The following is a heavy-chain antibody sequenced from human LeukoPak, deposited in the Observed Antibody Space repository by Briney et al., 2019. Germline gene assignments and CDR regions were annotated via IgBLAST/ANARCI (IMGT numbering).Heavy chain of an antibody. V-gene: IGHV3-48*03. D-gene: IGHD3-22*01. Sequence: PGGSLRLSCAASGFPFSDHEMNWVRQAPGKGLEWVSYISSSGSDKYYPDSVKGRFTISRDNSKNTLYLQMNSLRAEDTAVYYCAKDSSADDSSGYSYYFDYWGQGTLVTVSS. CDR3: AKDSSADDSSGYSYYFDY. CDR2: ISSSGSDK. CDR1: GFPFSDHE. J-gene: IGHJ4*02.